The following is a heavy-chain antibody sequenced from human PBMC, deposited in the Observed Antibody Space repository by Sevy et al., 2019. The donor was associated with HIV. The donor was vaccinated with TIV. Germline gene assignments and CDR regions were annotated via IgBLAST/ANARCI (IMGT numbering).Heavy chain of an antibody. D-gene: IGHD5-12*01. CDR2: IKSEIDGGAI. V-gene: IGHV3-15*01. J-gene: IGHJ6*02. CDR1: GFTFSSAW. CDR3: ITDPGYRGYDEEVINYYYYGMDV. Sequence: GGSLRLSCAASGFTFSSAWMRWDRQAPGKGLEWVGRIKSEIDGGAIDNAAPVKGGFRITGTDTKNTVYLQMNRRKTEDTAVYYCITDPGYRGYDEEVINYYYYGMDVWGQGTTVTVSS.